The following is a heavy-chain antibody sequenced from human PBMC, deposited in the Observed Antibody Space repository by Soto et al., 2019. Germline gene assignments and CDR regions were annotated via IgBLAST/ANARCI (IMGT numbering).Heavy chain of an antibody. D-gene: IGHD2-2*03. CDR3: ARDGYCSSTSCYDYYYYGMDV. CDR2: IYSGGST. CDR1: GITVSGNY. V-gene: IGHV3-66*02. J-gene: IGHJ6*02. Sequence: GGSLRLSCAASGITVSGNYMAWVRQAPGKGLEWVSLIYSGGSTFYTDSVRGRFTISGDNSKSTLYLQMNSLRAEDTAVYYCARDGYCSSTSCYDYYYYGMDVWGQGTTVTVSS.